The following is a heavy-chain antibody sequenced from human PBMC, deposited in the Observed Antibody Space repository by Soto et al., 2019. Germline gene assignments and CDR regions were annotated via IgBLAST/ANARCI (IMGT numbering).Heavy chain of an antibody. CDR2: IYYSGST. CDR3: ARAHQGYYDSSGYYDY. CDR1: GDSISSGDYY. V-gene: IGHV4-30-4*01. Sequence: SETLSLTCTVSGDSISSGDYYWSWIRQPPGKGLEWIGYIYYSGSTYYNPSLKSRVTISVDTSKNQFSLKLSSVTAADTAVYYCARAHQGYYDSSGYYDYWGQGTLVTVSA. D-gene: IGHD3-22*01. J-gene: IGHJ4*02.